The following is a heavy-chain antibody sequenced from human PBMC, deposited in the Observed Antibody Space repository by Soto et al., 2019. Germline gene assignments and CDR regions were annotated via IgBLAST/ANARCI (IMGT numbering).Heavy chain of an antibody. CDR2: IYWDDDK. CDR3: AHRLTLNSDWNYGRFDY. V-gene: IGHV2-5*02. D-gene: IGHD1-7*01. J-gene: IGHJ4*02. CDR1: GFSLTTYGVG. Sequence: QITLKESGPTLVKPTQTLTLTCIFSGFSLTTYGVGVGWVRQPPEKALEWLALIYWDDDKRYSPSLQTRLTITKDTSKNHVVLTMTNMDPVDTATYYCAHRLTLNSDWNYGRFDYWGQGTLVTVSS.